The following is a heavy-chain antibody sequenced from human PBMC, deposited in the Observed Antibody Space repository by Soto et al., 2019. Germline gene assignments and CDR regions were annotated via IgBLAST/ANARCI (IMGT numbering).Heavy chain of an antibody. V-gene: IGHV1-69*04. CDR1: GGTLGSYT. Sequence: GASVKVSCKDSGGTLGSYTISWVRQAPGQGLEWMGRIIPILGIANYAQKFQGRVTITADKSTSTAYMELSSLRSEDTAVYYCARDRPVTTVTANWFDPWGQGTLVTVSS. CDR2: IIPILGIA. J-gene: IGHJ5*02. CDR3: ARDRPVTTVTANWFDP. D-gene: IGHD4-4*01.